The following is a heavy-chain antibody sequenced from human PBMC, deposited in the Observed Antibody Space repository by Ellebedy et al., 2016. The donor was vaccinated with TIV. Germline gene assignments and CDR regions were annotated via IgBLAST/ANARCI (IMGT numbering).Heavy chain of an antibody. CDR1: GGTFSSYA. CDR3: ASSGKDGYYDFWSGYVQ. J-gene: IGHJ4*02. CDR2: IIPIFGTA. Sequence: SVKVSCXASGGTFSSYAISWVRQAPGQGLEWMGGIIPIFGTANYAQKFQGRVTITADKSTSTAYMELSSLRSEDTAVYYCASSGKDGYYDFWSGYVQWGQGTLVTVSS. D-gene: IGHD3-3*01. V-gene: IGHV1-69*06.